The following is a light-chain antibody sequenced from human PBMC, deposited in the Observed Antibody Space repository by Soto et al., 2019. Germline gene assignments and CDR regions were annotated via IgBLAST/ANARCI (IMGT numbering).Light chain of an antibody. V-gene: IGLV1-40*01. CDR2: GNS. CDR3: QSYDSGLGGSVV. CDR1: SSNIGIGYD. Sequence: QLVLTQPPSVSGAPGQRVTISCTGTSSNIGIGYDVHWYQQLPGTAPKVLIHGNSVRPSGVPDRFSASKSGTSASLAITGLQAEDEADYYCQSYDSGLGGSVVFGGGTKVTVL. J-gene: IGLJ2*01.